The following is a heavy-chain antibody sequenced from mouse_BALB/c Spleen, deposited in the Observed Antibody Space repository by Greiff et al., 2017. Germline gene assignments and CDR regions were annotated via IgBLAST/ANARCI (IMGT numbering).Heavy chain of an antibody. CDR1: GYTFTSYN. CDR3: ARSSDYDPFAY. J-gene: IGHJ3*01. Sequence: QVQLQQSGAELVRSGASVKMSCKASGYTFTSYNMHWVKQTPGQGLEWIGYIYPGNGGTNYNQKFKGKATLTADTSSSTAYMQISSLTSEDSAVYFCARSSDYDPFAYWGQGTLVTVSA. V-gene: IGHV1-12*01. D-gene: IGHD2-4*01. CDR2: IYPGNGGT.